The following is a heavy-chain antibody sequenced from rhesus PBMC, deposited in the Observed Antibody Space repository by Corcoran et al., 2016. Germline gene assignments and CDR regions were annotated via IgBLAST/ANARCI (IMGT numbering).Heavy chain of an antibody. D-gene: IGHD6-31*01. J-gene: IGHJ4*01. Sequence: QVQLQESGPGLAKPPETLSLTCAVSGYSISSGSYWSWFRQPPGKGLEWIGDITYSGSTSYNPSLKSRVTISRDTSKTQFSLKLSSVTAADTAVYYCARGLAAAGTDYWGQGVLVTVSS. V-gene: IGHV4-122*02. CDR1: GYSISSGSY. CDR2: ITYSGST. CDR3: ARGLAAAGTDY.